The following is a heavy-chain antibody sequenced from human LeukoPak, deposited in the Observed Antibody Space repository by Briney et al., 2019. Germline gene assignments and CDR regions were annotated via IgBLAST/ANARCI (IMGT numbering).Heavy chain of an antibody. CDR1: GYTFANYW. Sequence: GESLKISCKGSGYTFANYWIGWVRQMPGKGLEWMGMMYPDDSDTRYIPSFQGQVTISADKSISTVYLEWSSLKASDTAMYYCARVRGYNYEYYFDYWGQGTLVTVSS. D-gene: IGHD5-18*01. CDR3: ARVRGYNYEYYFDY. J-gene: IGHJ4*02. V-gene: IGHV5-51*01. CDR2: MYPDDSDT.